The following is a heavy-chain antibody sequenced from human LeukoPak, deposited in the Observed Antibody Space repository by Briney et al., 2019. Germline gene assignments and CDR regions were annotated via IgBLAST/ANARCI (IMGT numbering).Heavy chain of an antibody. V-gene: IGHV3-30-3*01. CDR2: ISYDGSNK. CDR3: ARDGPWSWDY. Sequence: PGGSLRLSCAASGFTFSGYPIHWVRQAPGKGLEWVAVISYDGSNKYYADSVKGRFTISRDNSKNTLYLQMNSLRAEDTAVYYCARDGPWSWDYWGQGTLVTVSS. D-gene: IGHD2-21*01. J-gene: IGHJ4*02. CDR1: GFTFSGYP.